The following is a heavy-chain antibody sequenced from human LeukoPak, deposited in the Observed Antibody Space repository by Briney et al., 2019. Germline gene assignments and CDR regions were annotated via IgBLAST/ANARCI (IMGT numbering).Heavy chain of an antibody. V-gene: IGHV1-46*01. CDR3: ARAGGYCGRISCPYYFDY. J-gene: IGHJ4*02. D-gene: IGHD2-15*01. Sequence: ASVKVSCKASGYTFTSYYMHWVRQAPGQGREWMGIINPSGGSTSYAQKFQGRVTMTRDMSTSTDYMELSSLRSEDTAVYYCARAGGYCGRISCPYYFDYWGQGSLVAVSS. CDR2: INPSGGST. CDR1: GYTFTSYY.